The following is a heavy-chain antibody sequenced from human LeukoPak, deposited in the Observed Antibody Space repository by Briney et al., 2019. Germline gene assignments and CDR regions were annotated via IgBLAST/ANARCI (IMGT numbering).Heavy chain of an antibody. CDR1: GYTFTGYY. D-gene: IGHD5-12*01. CDR2: INPNSGGT. J-gene: IGHJ4*02. V-gene: IGHV1-2*02. CDR3: ARAEDIVATIFNY. Sequence: ATVKVSCKASGYTFTGYYMHWVRQAPGQGLEWVGWINPNSGGTNYAQKFQGSVTMTRDTSISTAYMKLSRLRSDDTAVYYCARAEDIVATIFNYWGQGTLVTVSS.